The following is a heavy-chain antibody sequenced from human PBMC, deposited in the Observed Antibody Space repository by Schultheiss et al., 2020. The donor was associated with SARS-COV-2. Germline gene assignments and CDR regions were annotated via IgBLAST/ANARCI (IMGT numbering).Heavy chain of an antibody. CDR2: ISSSSSYI. Sequence: GGSLRLSCAASGFTFDDYAMHWVRQAPGKGLEWVSSISSSSSYIYYADSVKGRFTISRDNSKNTLYLQMNSLRAEDTAVYYCASVGATVDYWGQGTLVTVSS. CDR1: GFTFDDYA. CDR3: ASVGATVDY. V-gene: IGHV3-21*04. D-gene: IGHD1-26*01. J-gene: IGHJ4*02.